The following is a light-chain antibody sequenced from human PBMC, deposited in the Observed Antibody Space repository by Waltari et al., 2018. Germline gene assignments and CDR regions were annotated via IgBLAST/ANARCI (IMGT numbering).Light chain of an antibody. CDR3: QQHGTLPAT. J-gene: IGKJ1*01. Sequence: EIVLTQSPGTASLSQGERVTLSCRASQTVGSSSLAWDQQKPGQTPRLVIYRASGRATGIPDRFSGSGAGTDFSLTISRLEREDFAVYYCQQHGTLPATFGQGTKVEIK. CDR2: RAS. V-gene: IGKV3-20*01. CDR1: QTVGSSS.